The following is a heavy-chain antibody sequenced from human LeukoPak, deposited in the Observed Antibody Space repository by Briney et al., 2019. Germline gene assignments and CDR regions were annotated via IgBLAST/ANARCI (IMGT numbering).Heavy chain of an antibody. D-gene: IGHD2-21*02. CDR3: TRTYCGGDCYFDY. V-gene: IGHV3-49*04. CDR2: ITSRPYGGRT. Sequence: GGSLRLSCTTSGFTFPGFGVSWVSQAPGKGLEWVGLITSRPYGGRTRYAASGTGRFTISRDDSKRVAYLHMNSLETEDTDVYYCTRTYCGGDCYFDYWGQGILVTVSA. J-gene: IGHJ4*01. CDR1: GFTFPGFG.